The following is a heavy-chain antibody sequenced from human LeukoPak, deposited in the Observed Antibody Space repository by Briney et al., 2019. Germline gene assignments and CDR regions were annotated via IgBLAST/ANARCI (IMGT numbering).Heavy chain of an antibody. CDR2: ISSSSSYI. V-gene: IGHV3-21*01. Sequence: PGGSLRLSCAASGFTFSSYSMNWVRQAPGKGLEWVSSISSSSSYIYYADSVKGRFTISRDNAKNSLYLQMNSLRAEDTAVYYCARGGYQLAYYYDSSGYGIVGAFDIWGQGTMVTVSS. D-gene: IGHD3-22*01. CDR1: GFTFSSYS. J-gene: IGHJ3*02. CDR3: ARGGYQLAYYYDSSGYGIVGAFDI.